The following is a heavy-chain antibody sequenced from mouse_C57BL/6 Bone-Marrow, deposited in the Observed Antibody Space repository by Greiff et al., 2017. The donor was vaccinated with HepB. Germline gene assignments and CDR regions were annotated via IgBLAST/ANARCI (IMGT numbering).Heavy chain of an antibody. D-gene: IGHD2-12*01. Sequence: EVKLLESGPGLVKPSQSLSLTCSVTGYSITSGYYWNWIRQFPGNKLEWMGYISYDGSNNYNPSLKNRISITRDTSRNQFFLKLNSVTTEDTATYYCATQLPRSYFDYWGQGTTLTVSS. J-gene: IGHJ2*01. CDR1: GYSITSGYY. CDR3: ATQLPRSYFDY. CDR2: ISYDGSN. V-gene: IGHV3-6*01.